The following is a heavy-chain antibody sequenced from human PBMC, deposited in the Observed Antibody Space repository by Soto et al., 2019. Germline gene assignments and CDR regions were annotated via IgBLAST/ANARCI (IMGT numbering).Heavy chain of an antibody. CDR2: IYYSGST. V-gene: IGHV4-59*08. CDR3: ATNDSVYCSGGSCYSGYGAFDI. J-gene: IGHJ3*02. D-gene: IGHD2-15*01. CDR1: GGSISSYY. Sequence: ASETLSLTCTVSGGSISSYYWSWIRQPPGKGLEWIGYIYYSGSTNYNPSLKSRVTISVDTSKNQFSLKLSSVTAADTAVYYCATNDSVYCSGGSCYSGYGAFDIWGQGTMVTVSS.